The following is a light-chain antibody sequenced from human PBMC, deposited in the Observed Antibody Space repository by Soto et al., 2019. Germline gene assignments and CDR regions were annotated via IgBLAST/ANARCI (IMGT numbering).Light chain of an antibody. CDR2: DVI. J-gene: IGLJ1*01. CDR1: SSDIGGYNY. V-gene: IGLV2-11*01. CDR3: CSYAGSYTHV. Sequence: QSALTQPRSVSGSPGQSVTISCTRTSSDIGGYNYVSWYQQHPGKAPKLMIYDVIKRPSGVPDRFSGSKSGNTASLTIYGLQAEDEADYYCCSYAGSYTHVFGTGTKVTVL.